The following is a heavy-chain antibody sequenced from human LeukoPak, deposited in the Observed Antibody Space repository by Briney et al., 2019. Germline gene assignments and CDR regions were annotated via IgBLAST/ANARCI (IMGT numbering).Heavy chain of an antibody. CDR1: GFTFSICA. Sequence: GGSLRLSCAASGFTFSICAMNWVRQAPGKGLEWVSGISGSGGSTYYADSVKGRFTISGDSSKNTVYLQMNSLRAEDTAVYYCAKADGSYKTLIDYWGQGTLVTVSS. V-gene: IGHV3-23*01. J-gene: IGHJ4*02. CDR2: ISGSGGST. D-gene: IGHD3-10*01. CDR3: AKADGSYKTLIDY.